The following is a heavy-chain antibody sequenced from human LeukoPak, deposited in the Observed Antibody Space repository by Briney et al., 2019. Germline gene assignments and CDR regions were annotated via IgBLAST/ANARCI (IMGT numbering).Heavy chain of an antibody. J-gene: IGHJ5*02. CDR1: GFTFSSYS. CDR3: AKDRSIVSWWFDP. Sequence: GGSLRLSCAASGFTFSSYSMNWVRQAPGKGLEWVSAISGSGGSTYYADSVKGRFTISRDNSKNTLCLQMNSLRAEDTAVYYCAKDRSIVSWWFDPWGQGTLVTVSS. D-gene: IGHD2-15*01. CDR2: ISGSGGST. V-gene: IGHV3-23*01.